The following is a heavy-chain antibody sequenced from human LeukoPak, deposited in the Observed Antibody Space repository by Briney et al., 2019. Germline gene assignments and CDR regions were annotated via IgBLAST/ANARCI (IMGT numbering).Heavy chain of an antibody. CDR1: GDSVSSNSAA. D-gene: IGHD1-7*01. J-gene: IGHJ4*02. V-gene: IGHV6-1*01. CDR3: ARGNWNYGLQFVSTIDY. Sequence: SQTLSLTCALSGDSVSSNSAAWNWVRQSPSRGLEWLGRTYYRSKWYNDYAVSVKSRITINPDTSKNQFSLQLNSVTPEDTAVYYCARGNWNYGLQFVSTIDYWGQGTLVTVSS. CDR2: TYYRSKWYN.